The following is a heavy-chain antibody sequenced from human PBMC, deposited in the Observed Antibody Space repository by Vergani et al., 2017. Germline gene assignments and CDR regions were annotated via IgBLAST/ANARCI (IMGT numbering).Heavy chain of an antibody. D-gene: IGHD3-22*01. CDR2: FDPEDGET. V-gene: IGHV1-24*01. CDR3: ATLITMIVVVTPYEYFQH. CDR1: GYTLTELS. Sequence: QVQLVQSGAEVKKPGASVKVSCKVSGYTLTELSMHWVRQAPGKGLEWMGGFDPEDGETIYAQKFQGRVTMTEDTSTDTAYMELSSLRSEYTAVYYCATLITMIVVVTPYEYFQHWGQGTLVTVSS. J-gene: IGHJ1*01.